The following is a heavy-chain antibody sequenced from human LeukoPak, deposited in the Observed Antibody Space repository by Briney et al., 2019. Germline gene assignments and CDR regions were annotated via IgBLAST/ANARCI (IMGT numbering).Heavy chain of an antibody. Sequence: SETLSLTCTVSGGSISGYFWSWIRQPPGKGLGWSGYIHYSGTTNYNPSLNSRVTISVDTSKNQFSLRLSSVTAADTAVYYCARYGITIVRGGKYYFDSWGQGTLVTVSS. D-gene: IGHD3-10*01. CDR2: IHYSGTT. V-gene: IGHV4-59*08. CDR3: ARYGITIVRGGKYYFDS. CDR1: GGSISGYF. J-gene: IGHJ4*02.